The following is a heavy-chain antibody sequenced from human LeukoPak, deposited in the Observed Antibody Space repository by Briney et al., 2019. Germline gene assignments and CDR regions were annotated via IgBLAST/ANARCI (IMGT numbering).Heavy chain of an antibody. J-gene: IGHJ4*02. Sequence: GGSLRLSCAASGFTFSSHWMHWVRQAPGKGLLWVSRINSDGSSTGYADSVKGRFTISRDNAKNTLYLQMKSLRAEDTAVYYCARSGGNYGDYALYWGQGALVTVSS. CDR1: GFTFSSHW. CDR2: INSDGSST. V-gene: IGHV3-74*01. CDR3: ARSGGNYGDYALY. D-gene: IGHD4-17*01.